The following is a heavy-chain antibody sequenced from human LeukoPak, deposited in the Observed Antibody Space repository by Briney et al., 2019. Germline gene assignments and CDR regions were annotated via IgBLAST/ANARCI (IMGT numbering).Heavy chain of an antibody. CDR2: IIPIFGTA. D-gene: IGHD3-22*01. J-gene: IGHJ4*02. CDR1: GGTFSSYA. V-gene: IGHV1-69*01. CDR3: ARDGGYYDSSGIPY. Sequence: SVKVSCKASGGTFSSYAISWVRQAPGQGLVWMGGIIPIFGTANYAQKFQGRVTITADESTSTAYMELSSLRSEDTAVYYCARDGGYYDSSGIPYWGQGTLVTVSS.